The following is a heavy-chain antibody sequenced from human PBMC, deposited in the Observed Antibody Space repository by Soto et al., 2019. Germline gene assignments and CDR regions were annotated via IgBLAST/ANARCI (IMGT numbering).Heavy chain of an antibody. CDR3: ARGRRQLGNYYGMDV. D-gene: IGHD6-13*01. V-gene: IGHV1-69*13. J-gene: IGHJ6*02. CDR1: GGTFSSYA. CDR2: IIPIFGTA. Sequence: SVKVSCKASGGTFSSYAISWVRQAPGQGLEWMGGIIPIFGTANYAQKFQGRVTITADESTSTAYMELSSLRSEDTAVYYCARGRRQLGNYYGMDVWGQGTTVTVSS.